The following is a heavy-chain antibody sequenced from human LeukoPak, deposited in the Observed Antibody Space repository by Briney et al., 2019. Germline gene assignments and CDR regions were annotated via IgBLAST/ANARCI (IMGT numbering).Heavy chain of an antibody. CDR1: GGSISSYY. Sequence: SETLSLTCTVSGGSISSYYWSWIRQPPGKGLEWIGYIYYSGSTNYNPSLKSRVTISVDTSKNQFSLKLSSVTAADTAVYYCARVVATYSSSWSTPYGMDVWCQGTTVTVSS. J-gene: IGHJ6*02. D-gene: IGHD6-13*01. V-gene: IGHV4-59*01. CDR2: IYYSGST. CDR3: ARVVATYSSSWSTPYGMDV.